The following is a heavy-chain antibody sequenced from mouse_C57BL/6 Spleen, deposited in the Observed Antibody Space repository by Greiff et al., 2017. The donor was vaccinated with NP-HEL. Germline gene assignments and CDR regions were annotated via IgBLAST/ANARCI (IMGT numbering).Heavy chain of an antibody. D-gene: IGHD2-5*01. V-gene: IGHV1-82*01. Sequence: VKLQESGPELVKPGASVKISCKASGYAFSSSWMNWVKQRPGKGLEWIGRIYPGDGDTNYNGKFKGKATLTADKSSSTAYMQLSSLTSEDSAVYFCARGRSKEGADYWGQGTTLTVSS. CDR2: IYPGDGDT. J-gene: IGHJ2*01. CDR3: ARGRSKEGADY. CDR1: GYAFSSSW.